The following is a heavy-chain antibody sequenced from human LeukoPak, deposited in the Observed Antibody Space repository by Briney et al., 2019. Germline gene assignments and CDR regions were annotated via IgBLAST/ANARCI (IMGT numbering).Heavy chain of an antibody. CDR2: IWRDSSEK. Sequence: PGRSLRLSCVASEFAFSRHAMHWVRQAPGKGLEWVAVIWRDSSEKHYADSVKGRFTVSRDNSKSTLYLEMNSLRAEDTAVYYCARHGSATNYFDPLDWWGQGTPVTVPS. CDR3: ARHGSATNYFDPLDW. J-gene: IGHJ4*02. D-gene: IGHD2/OR15-2a*01. CDR1: EFAFSRHA. V-gene: IGHV3-33*01.